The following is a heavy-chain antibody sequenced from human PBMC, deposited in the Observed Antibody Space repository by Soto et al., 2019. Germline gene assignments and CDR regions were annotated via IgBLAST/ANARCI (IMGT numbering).Heavy chain of an antibody. CDR1: GFTFSSYG. J-gene: IGHJ3*02. CDR3: ARVVGMVAVVDAFDS. V-gene: IGHV3-33*01. CDR2: IWDDGSKK. D-gene: IGHD2-15*01. Sequence: QVQLVESGGGVVQPGRSLRLSCAASGFTFSSYGMHWVRQAPGKGLEWVAVIWDDGSKKYYADSVKGRFTISRDNSKNTLYLQMNSLRAEDTAVYYCARVVGMVAVVDAFDSWGQGTMVTVSS.